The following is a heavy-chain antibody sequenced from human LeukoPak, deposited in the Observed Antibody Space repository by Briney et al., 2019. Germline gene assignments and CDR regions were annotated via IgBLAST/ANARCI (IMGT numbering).Heavy chain of an antibody. J-gene: IGHJ5*02. CDR2: INPNSGGT. Sequence: ASVKVSCKASGYTFTGYYMHWVRQAPGQGLEWMGWINPNSGGTNCAQKFQGRVTMTRDTSISTAYMELSSLSSDDTAVYYCARVLWFGESHWFDPWGQGTLVTVSS. V-gene: IGHV1-2*02. CDR3: ARVLWFGESHWFDP. D-gene: IGHD3-10*01. CDR1: GYTFTGYY.